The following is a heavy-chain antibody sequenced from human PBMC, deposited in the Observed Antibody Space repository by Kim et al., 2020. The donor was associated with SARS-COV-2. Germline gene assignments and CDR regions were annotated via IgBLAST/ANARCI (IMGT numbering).Heavy chain of an antibody. V-gene: IGHV4-59*08. J-gene: IGHJ4*02. Sequence: SRKSRVTISVDTSKNQFSLKLSSVTAADTAVYYCARHPSVFLWSGYFDYWGQGTLVTVSS. D-gene: IGHD3-3*01. CDR3: ARHPSVFLWSGYFDY.